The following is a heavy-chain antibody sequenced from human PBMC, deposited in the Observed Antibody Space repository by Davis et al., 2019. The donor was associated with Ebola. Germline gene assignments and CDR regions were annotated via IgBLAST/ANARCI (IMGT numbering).Heavy chain of an antibody. D-gene: IGHD3-16*01. Sequence: ASVKVSCKASGYTFTTYGISWVRQAPGQGLEWMGWISTYNGNTNYAQKLQGRVTMTTDASTSTASMELRSLRSDDTAVYYCARAARGDRDYWGQGTLVTVSS. CDR3: ARAARGDRDY. CDR1: GYTFTTYG. CDR2: ISTYNGNT. J-gene: IGHJ4*02. V-gene: IGHV1-18*01.